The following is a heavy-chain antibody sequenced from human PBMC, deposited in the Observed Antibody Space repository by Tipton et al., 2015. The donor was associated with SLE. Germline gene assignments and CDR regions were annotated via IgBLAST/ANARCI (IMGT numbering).Heavy chain of an antibody. CDR1: GGSISSYY. CDR2: IYYSGST. D-gene: IGHD5-24*01. Sequence: TLSLTCTVSGGSISSYYWSWIRQPPGKGLEWIGYIYYSGSTNYNPSLKSRVTISVDTSKNQFSLKLSSVTAADTAVYYCARGPDGLDRWYFDLWGRGTLVTVSS. V-gene: IGHV4-59*01. J-gene: IGHJ2*01. CDR3: ARGPDGLDRWYFDL.